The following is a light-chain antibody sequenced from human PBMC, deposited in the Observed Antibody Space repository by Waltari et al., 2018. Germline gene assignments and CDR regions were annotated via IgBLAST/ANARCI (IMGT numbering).Light chain of an antibody. Sequence: QLVLTQSPAASASLGASVKLTCTLSSGHSSNIIAWLQQQPGKGPRYLMKVNSDGSHRKGDEIPDRFSGSSSRAERYLTIASLQSEDEADYYCETGGHGTWVFGGGTKLTVL. CDR2: VNSDGSH. CDR3: ETGGHGTWV. CDR1: SGHSSNI. V-gene: IGLV4-69*01. J-gene: IGLJ3*02.